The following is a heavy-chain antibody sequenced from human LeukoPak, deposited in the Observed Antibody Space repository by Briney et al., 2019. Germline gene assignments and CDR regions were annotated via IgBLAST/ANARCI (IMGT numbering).Heavy chain of an antibody. CDR1: GFTFSSYS. CDR3: ASERGSYLIGYYFDY. CDR2: ISSSSSYI. J-gene: IGHJ4*02. Sequence: GGSLRLSCAASGFTFSSYSMTWVRQAPGKGLEWVSSISSSSSYIYYADSVKGRFTISRDNAKNSLYLQMNSLRAEDTAVYYCASERGSYLIGYYFDYWGQGTLVTVSS. D-gene: IGHD1-26*01. V-gene: IGHV3-21*01.